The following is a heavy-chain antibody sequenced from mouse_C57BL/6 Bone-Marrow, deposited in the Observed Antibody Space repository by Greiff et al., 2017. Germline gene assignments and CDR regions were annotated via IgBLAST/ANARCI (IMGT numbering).Heavy chain of an antibody. CDR1: GYTFTDYY. D-gene: IGHD5-5*01. CDR2: INPNNGGT. J-gene: IGHJ2*01. Sequence: EVQLQQSGPELVKPGASVKISCKASGYTFTDYYMNWVKQSHGKSLEWIGDINPNNGGTSYNQKFKGKATLTVDKSSSTAYMELRSLTSEDSAVYYCATTHFDYWGQGTTLTVSS. CDR3: ATTHFDY. V-gene: IGHV1-26*01.